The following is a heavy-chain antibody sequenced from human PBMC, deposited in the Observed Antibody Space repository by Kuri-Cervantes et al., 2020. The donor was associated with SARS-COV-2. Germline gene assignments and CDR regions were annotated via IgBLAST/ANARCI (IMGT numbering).Heavy chain of an antibody. V-gene: IGHV3-30*04. Sequence: GGSLRLSCVGSGFAFSTYAMHWVRQTPGKGLEWLAVISYDGSNKYYADSVKGRFTISRDNSKNTLYLQMNSLRSEDTAVYYCARAPTGYHKWFPSFDNWFDPWGQGTLVTVSS. J-gene: IGHJ5*02. CDR2: ISYDGSNK. CDR3: ARAPTGYHKWFPSFDNWFDP. D-gene: IGHD3-22*01. CDR1: GFAFSTYA.